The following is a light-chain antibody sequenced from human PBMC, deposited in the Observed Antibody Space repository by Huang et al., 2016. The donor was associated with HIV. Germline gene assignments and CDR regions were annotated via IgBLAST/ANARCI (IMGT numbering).Light chain of an antibody. CDR3: QQYNNWPPWT. V-gene: IGKV3-15*01. Sequence: EIVMTQSPATLSVSPGEGATLSCRASQTVGSKLAWYQQKPGQAPRLLIVGASTRATGIPARFRGSGSGTDFTLTISNLQSEDFAVYYCQQYNNWPPWTFGRGTKVEI. J-gene: IGKJ1*01. CDR1: QTVGSK. CDR2: GAS.